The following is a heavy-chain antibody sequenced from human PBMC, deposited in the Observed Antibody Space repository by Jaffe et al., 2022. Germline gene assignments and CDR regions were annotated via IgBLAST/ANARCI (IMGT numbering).Heavy chain of an antibody. CDR3: ARETYSSGWFLDY. J-gene: IGHJ4*02. V-gene: IGHV4-61*02. CDR2: IYTSGST. CDR1: GGSITSGSYY. D-gene: IGHD6-19*01. Sequence: QVQLQESGPGLVKPSQTLPLTCTVSGGSITSGSYYWSWIRQPAGKGLEWIGRIYTSGSTNYNPSLKSRVTISLDTSKNQFSLQLSSVTAADTAVYYCARETYSSGWFLDYWGQGTLVTVSS.